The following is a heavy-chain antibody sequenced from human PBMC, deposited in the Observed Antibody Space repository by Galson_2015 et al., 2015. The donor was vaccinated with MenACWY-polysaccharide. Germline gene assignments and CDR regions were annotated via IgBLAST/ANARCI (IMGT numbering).Heavy chain of an antibody. J-gene: IGHJ5*01. CDR3: ARSPGGYSSLGQINS. CDR1: GASITSGVYC. CDR2: IFSTGST. Sequence: TLSLTCNVSGASITSGVYCWTWIRQSAGKGLAWIGRIFSTGSTTYTASLKSRVTISEDTSNNQFSLKLSSVTAADTAVYYCARSPGGYSSLGQINSRGQGSLVTVSA. D-gene: IGHD5-18*01. V-gene: IGHV4-61*02.